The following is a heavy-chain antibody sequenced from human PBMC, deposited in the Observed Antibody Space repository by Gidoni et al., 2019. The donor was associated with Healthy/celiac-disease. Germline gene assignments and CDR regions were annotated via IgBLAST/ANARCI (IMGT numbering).Heavy chain of an antibody. CDR2: IRSSSSTI. D-gene: IGHD3-3*01. V-gene: IGHV3-48*02. CDR1: GFTFSSYS. Sequence: EVQLVESGGGLVQPGGSLRLSCAASGFTFSSYSMNWVRQAPGKGLEWVAYIRSSSSTIYYADSVKGRFTISRDNAKNSLYLQMNSLRDEDTAVYYCARMHDFWSGDADYWGQGTLVTVSS. CDR3: ARMHDFWSGDADY. J-gene: IGHJ4*02.